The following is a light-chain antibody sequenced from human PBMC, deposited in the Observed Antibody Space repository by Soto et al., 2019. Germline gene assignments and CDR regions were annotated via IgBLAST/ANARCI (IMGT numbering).Light chain of an antibody. CDR2: DAS. Sequence: DIQLTQSPSFLSASVGDRVTITCRASQSISSWLAWYQQKPGKAPKLLIYDASSLESGVPSRFSGSGSGTEFTLTISSLQPDDFATYYCQQYNSYWTFGQGTKVDI. V-gene: IGKV1-5*01. J-gene: IGKJ1*01. CDR1: QSISSW. CDR3: QQYNSYWT.